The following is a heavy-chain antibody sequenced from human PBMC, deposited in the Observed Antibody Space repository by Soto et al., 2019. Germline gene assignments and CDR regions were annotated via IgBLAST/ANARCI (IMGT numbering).Heavy chain of an antibody. V-gene: IGHV3-7*03. D-gene: IGHD3-16*01. CDR2: IKQDGSEK. J-gene: IGHJ4*02. Sequence: EVQLVESGGGLVQPGGSLRLSCAASGFTFSSYWMSWVRQAPGKGLEWVANIKQDGSEKYYVDSVKGRFTISRDNAKNSLYLPMNILRAEDTAVFYCVRVGRLGGYWGQGTLVTVSS. CDR1: GFTFSSYW. CDR3: VRVGRLGGY.